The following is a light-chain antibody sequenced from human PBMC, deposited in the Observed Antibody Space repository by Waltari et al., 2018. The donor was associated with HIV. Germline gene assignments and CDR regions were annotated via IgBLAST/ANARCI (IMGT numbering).Light chain of an antibody. V-gene: IGKV1-9*01. CDR3: QQVNIYPPT. J-gene: IGKJ1*01. CDR1: QGISSY. CDR2: AAS. Sequence: DIQLTQSTSFLSASVGDRVTITCRASQGISSYLAWYQHKPGKAPKLLIYAASTLHSGVPSRFSGSGSGTEFTLTISSLQSEDFATYYCQQVNIYPPTFGQGTKVEIK.